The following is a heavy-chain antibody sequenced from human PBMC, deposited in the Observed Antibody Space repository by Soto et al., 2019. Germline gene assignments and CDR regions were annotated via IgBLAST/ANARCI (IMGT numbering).Heavy chain of an antibody. Sequence: ASVKVSCKASGYTFTNYGFSWLRQAPGQGLEWMGWISAYNGNANYAQNFQGRVTMTTDTPTSTAYMELRSLRSDDTAIYYCARGSRFDWFDPWGQGTLVTVSS. CDR2: ISAYNGNA. V-gene: IGHV1-18*04. CDR1: GYTFTNYG. CDR3: ARGSRFDWFDP. J-gene: IGHJ5*02. D-gene: IGHD3-3*01.